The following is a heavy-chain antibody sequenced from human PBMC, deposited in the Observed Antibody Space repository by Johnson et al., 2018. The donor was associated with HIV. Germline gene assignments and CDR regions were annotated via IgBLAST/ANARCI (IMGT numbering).Heavy chain of an antibody. D-gene: IGHD2-21*01. CDR3: ARVVVVIAIGGTDAFDI. CDR1: GLTFSSYA. Sequence: MQLVESGGGLVQPGGSLRLSCAASGLTFSSYAMSWVRQAPGKGLEWVSAISGSGGSTYYADSVKGRFTISRDTFKNTLYLQMNSLRAEDTALYYCARVVVVIAIGGTDAFDIWGQGTMVTVSS. J-gene: IGHJ3*02. CDR2: ISGSGGST. V-gene: IGHV3-23*04.